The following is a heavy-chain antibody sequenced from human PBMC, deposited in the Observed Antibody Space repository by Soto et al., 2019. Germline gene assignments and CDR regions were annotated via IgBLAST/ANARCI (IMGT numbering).Heavy chain of an antibody. CDR1: GYTFTSYD. CDR2: MNPNSGNT. CDR3: ARGRSCGSGRCRELSV. V-gene: IGHV1-8*02. J-gene: IGHJ6*02. D-gene: IGHD1-26*01. Sequence: ASVQVSCKASGYTFTSYDINWVRQATGQGLEWMGWMNPNSGNTGYAQRFQGRVTMTRNTSISTAYMELSSLRSEDTAVYYCARGRSCGSGRCRELSVWVQGTTVSVSS.